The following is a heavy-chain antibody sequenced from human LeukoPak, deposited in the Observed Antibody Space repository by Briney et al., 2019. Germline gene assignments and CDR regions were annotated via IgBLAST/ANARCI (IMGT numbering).Heavy chain of an antibody. CDR2: IYPGDSDT. Sequence: GESLKISFKGSGYRFTSYWIGWVRPMPGKGLEWMGIIYPGDSDTRYSPSFQGQVTISADKSISTAYLQWSSLKASDTAMYYCARHVRADGNYYMDVWGKGTTVTVSS. CDR3: ARHVRADGNYYMDV. CDR1: GYRFTSYW. V-gene: IGHV5-51*01. D-gene: IGHD1-26*01. J-gene: IGHJ6*03.